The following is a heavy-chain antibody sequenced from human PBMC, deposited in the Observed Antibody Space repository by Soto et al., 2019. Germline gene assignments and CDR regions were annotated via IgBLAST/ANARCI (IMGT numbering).Heavy chain of an antibody. V-gene: IGHV4-4*02. CDR3: ARCPKLLYSNYLLDY. CDR2: IYHSGST. D-gene: IGHD4-4*01. J-gene: IGHJ4*02. CDR1: GGSISSSNW. Sequence: SETLSLTCAVSGGSISSSNWWSWVRQPPGKGLEWIGEIYHSGSTNYNPSLKSRVTISVDKSKKQFSLKLSSVTAADTDVYYCARCPKLLYSNYLLDYWGQGTLVPV.